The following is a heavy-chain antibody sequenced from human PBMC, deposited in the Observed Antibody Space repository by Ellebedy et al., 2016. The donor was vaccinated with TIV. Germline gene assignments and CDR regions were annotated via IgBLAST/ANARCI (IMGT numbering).Heavy chain of an antibody. V-gene: IGHV3-23*01. Sequence: PGGSLRLSCAASGLTFSSHAMSWVRQAPGKGLEWVSSISGSGGNTYYADSVKGRFTISRDNSKDTLYLQLNSLRADDTAVYYCARDPVGVGPAFDIWGQGTVVTVSS. D-gene: IGHD4-23*01. CDR2: ISGSGGNT. J-gene: IGHJ3*02. CDR3: ARDPVGVGPAFDI. CDR1: GLTFSSHA.